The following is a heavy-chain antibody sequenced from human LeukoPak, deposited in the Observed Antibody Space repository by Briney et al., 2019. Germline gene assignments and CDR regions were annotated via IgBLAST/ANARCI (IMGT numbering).Heavy chain of an antibody. J-gene: IGHJ5*02. V-gene: IGHV4-34*01. D-gene: IGHD2-2*02. CDR1: GGSFSGYY. Sequence: SETLSLTCAVYGGSFSGYYWSWIRQPPGKGLEWIGEINHSGSTNYNPSLKSRVTISVDTSKNQFSLKLSSVTAADTAVYYRASHWGYCSSTSCYMDWFDPWGQGTLVTVSS. CDR2: INHSGST. CDR3: ASHWGYCSSTSCYMDWFDP.